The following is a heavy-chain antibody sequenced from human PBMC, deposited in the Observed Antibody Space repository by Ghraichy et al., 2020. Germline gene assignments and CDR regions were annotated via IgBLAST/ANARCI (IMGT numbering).Heavy chain of an antibody. J-gene: IGHJ4*02. CDR3: ARIYSRGERVTSGYGDYFDY. V-gene: IGHV4-34*01. Sequence: SETLSLTCAVYGGSFSGYYWSWIRQPPGKGLEWIGEITPSGSTNYNPSLKSRVTISVDTSKNQFSLKLSSVTAADTAVYYCARIYSRGERVTSGYGDYFDYWGQGTLVTVSS. D-gene: IGHD3-22*01. CDR2: ITPSGST. CDR1: GGSFSGYY.